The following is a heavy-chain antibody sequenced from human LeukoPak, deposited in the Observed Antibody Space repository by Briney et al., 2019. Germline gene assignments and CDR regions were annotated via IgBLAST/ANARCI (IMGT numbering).Heavy chain of an antibody. D-gene: IGHD3-22*01. Sequence: VSVKVSCKASGYTFTSYGISWVRQAPGQGLEWMGWISAYNGNTNYAQKLQGRVTMTTDTSTSTAYMELRSLRSDDTAVYYCARDLGNYYDSSGYYAADYWGQGTLVTVSS. CDR3: ARDLGNYYDSSGYYAADY. CDR2: ISAYNGNT. V-gene: IGHV1-18*01. CDR1: GYTFTSYG. J-gene: IGHJ4*02.